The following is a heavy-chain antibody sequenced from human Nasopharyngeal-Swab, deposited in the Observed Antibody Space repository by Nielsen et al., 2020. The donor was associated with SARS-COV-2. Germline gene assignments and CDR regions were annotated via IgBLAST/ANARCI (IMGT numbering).Heavy chain of an antibody. V-gene: IGHV1-58*01. J-gene: IGHJ4*02. CDR2: IVVGSGNT. CDR3: AADRRYDFWSGYPAFDY. Sequence: SVKVSCKASGFTFTSSVVQWVRQARGQRLEWIGWIVVGSGNTNYAQKFQERVTITRDMSTSTAYMELSSLRSEDTAVYYCAADRRYDFWSGYPAFDYWGQGTLVTVSS. CDR1: GFTFTSSV. D-gene: IGHD3-3*01.